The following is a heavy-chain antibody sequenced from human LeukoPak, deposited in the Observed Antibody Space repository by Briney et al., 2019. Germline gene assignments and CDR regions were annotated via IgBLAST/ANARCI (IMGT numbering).Heavy chain of an antibody. D-gene: IGHD6-6*01. CDR2: ISPTGSTT. Sequence: GGSLRLSCAASGFTFSSYWMHWARQLPGKGLVWVSRISPTGSTTSYADSVKGRFTVSRDNAKNTLYLQVNNLRAEDTAVYYCARGPNSNWSGLDFWGQGTLLTVSS. CDR3: ARGPNSNWSGLDF. V-gene: IGHV3-74*01. CDR1: GFTFSSYW. J-gene: IGHJ4*02.